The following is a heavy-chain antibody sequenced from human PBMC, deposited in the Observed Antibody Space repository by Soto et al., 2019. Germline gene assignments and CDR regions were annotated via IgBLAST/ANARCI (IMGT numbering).Heavy chain of an antibody. CDR2: ISAYNGNT. CDR1: GYTFTSYG. CDR3: ARDYDYVWGSYYGLDV. Sequence: VASVKISCKASGYTFTSYGISWVRQAPGQGLEWMGWISAYNGNTNYAQKLQGRVTMTTDTSTSTAYMELRSLRSDDTAVYYCARDYDYVWGSYYGLDVWGQGTTVTVSS. D-gene: IGHD3-16*01. J-gene: IGHJ6*02. V-gene: IGHV1-18*04.